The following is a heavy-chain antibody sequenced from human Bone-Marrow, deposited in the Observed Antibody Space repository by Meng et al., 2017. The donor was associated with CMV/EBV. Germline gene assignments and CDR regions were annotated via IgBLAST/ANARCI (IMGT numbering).Heavy chain of an antibody. CDR3: ARDLYSLTHTYFGSGSYYNVYFDY. V-gene: IGHV1-46*01. CDR2: INPSGGST. J-gene: IGHJ4*02. Sequence: ASVKVSCKASGYTFTGYYMHWVRQAPGQGLEWMGIINPSGGSTSYAQKFQGRVTMTRDTSTSTVYMELSSLRSEDTAVYYCARDLYSLTHTYFGSGSYYNVYFDYWGQGTRVTVSS. D-gene: IGHD3-10*01. CDR1: GYTFTGYY.